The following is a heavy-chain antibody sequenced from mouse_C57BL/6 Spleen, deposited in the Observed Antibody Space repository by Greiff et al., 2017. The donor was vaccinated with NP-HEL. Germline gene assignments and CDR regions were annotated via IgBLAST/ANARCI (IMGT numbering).Heavy chain of an antibody. CDR3: ARTPIYYGSPYWYFDV. V-gene: IGHV1-64*01. CDR1: GYTFTSYW. J-gene: IGHJ1*03. CDR2: IHPNSGST. Sequence: VQLQQPGAELVKPGASVKLSCKASGYTFTSYWMHWVKQRPGQGLEWIGMIHPNSGSTNYNEKFKSKATLTVDKSSSTAYMQLSSLTSEDSAVYYCARTPIYYGSPYWYFDVWGTGTTVTVSS. D-gene: IGHD1-1*01.